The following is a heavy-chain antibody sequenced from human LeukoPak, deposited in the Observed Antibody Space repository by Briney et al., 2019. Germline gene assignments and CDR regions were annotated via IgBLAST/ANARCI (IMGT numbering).Heavy chain of an antibody. CDR2: IYYSGST. CDR3: AREKEWPSYYYYGMDV. Sequence: SETLSLTCTVSGGSISSGGYYWSWIRQHPGKGLEWIGYIYYSGSTYYNPSLKSRVTISVDTSKNQFSLKLSSVTAADTAVYYCAREKEWPSYYYYGMDVWGQGTTVTVSS. D-gene: IGHD3-3*01. CDR1: GGSISSGGYY. V-gene: IGHV4-31*03. J-gene: IGHJ6*02.